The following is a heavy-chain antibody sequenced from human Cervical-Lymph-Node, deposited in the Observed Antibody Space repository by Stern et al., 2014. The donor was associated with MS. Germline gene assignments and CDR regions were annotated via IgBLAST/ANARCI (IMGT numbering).Heavy chain of an antibody. J-gene: IGHJ1*01. CDR1: GDSVSSNTVA. D-gene: IGHD6-19*01. CDR3: AREPDSGGWYRYFQP. V-gene: IGHV6-1*01. CDR2: TYYRSQWSN. Sequence: QVQLQQSGPGLVRPSQTLSLTCAISGDSVSSNTVAWNWIRQSPSRGLEWLGRTYYRSQWSNDYAVSVKNRIAINPDTSKNQFSLHLNSVTPEDTAVYYCAREPDSGGWYRYFQPWGQGTLVTVSS.